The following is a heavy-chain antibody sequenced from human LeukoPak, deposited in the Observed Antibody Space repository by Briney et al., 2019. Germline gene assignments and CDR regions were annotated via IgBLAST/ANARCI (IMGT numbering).Heavy chain of an antibody. CDR2: ISQDGSET. Sequence: PGGSLRLSCVASGFPLNSFFLNWVRLTPGRELEWVACISQDGSETFYMDSVRGRFIISRDNTKNSLYLQMDSLRAEDTAVYFCVRDLGHSRHYFEYWGQGALVTVSS. D-gene: IGHD7-27*01. V-gene: IGHV3-7*01. CDR1: GFPLNSFF. CDR3: VRDLGHSRHYFEY. J-gene: IGHJ4*02.